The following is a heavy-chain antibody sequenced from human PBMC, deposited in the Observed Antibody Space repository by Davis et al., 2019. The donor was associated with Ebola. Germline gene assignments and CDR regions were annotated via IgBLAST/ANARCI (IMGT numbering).Heavy chain of an antibody. CDR1: SFPSPVHW. Sequence: GKSLKISCAASSFPSPVHWMSWVRQAPGKGLEWVANIKPDGTVKPYVGSVKGRFTISRDNAKNSLYLQMNSLRDEDTAVYYCARGGYSGYEGYFDYWGQGTLERVSS. D-gene: IGHD5-12*01. CDR3: ARGGYSGYEGYFDY. CDR2: IKPDGTVK. J-gene: IGHJ4*02. V-gene: IGHV3-7*01.